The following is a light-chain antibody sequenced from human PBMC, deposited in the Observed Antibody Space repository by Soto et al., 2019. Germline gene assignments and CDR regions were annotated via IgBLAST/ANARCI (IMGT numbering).Light chain of an antibody. V-gene: IGKV1-5*01. CDR2: DVS. CDR3: QQYNSYPWT. J-gene: IGKJ1*01. Sequence: DIQMTQSPSTLSASVGDRVTVTCRASQSISSWLAWYQQKPEKAPKLLIYDVSSLESGVPSRFSGSGSGTEFTLAISSLQPDDFATYYCQQYNSYPWTFGQGTKVDIK. CDR1: QSISSW.